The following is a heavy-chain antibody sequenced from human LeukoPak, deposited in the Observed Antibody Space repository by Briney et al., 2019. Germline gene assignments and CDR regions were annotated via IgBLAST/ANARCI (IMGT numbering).Heavy chain of an antibody. V-gene: IGHV1-2*02. CDR1: GFAFTGYY. D-gene: IGHD5-18*01. CDR3: ARDVVRYTYGHEY. Sequence: ASVKVSCKASGFAFTGYYMHWVRQAPGQGLEWMGWINPNSGGTNYAQNFQGRVTMTRDTSMSTAYMELRWLISDDTAIYYCARDVVRYTYGHEYWGQGTLVTVSS. CDR2: INPNSGGT. J-gene: IGHJ4*02.